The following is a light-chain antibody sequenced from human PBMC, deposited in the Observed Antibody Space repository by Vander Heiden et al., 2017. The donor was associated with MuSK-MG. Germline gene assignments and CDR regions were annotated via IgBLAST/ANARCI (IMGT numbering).Light chain of an antibody. V-gene: IGLV8-61*01. CDR2: STN. Sequence: QTVVTQEPSFSVSPGGTVTFTCGLNSGSVSSSDFPSWYQQPPGQPPRTIIYSTNIRSSGVPHRFSGSILGNKAALTITGAQADDESSYYCLVYLGSGIWAFGGGTKLTVL. J-gene: IGLJ3*02. CDR1: SGSVSSSDF. CDR3: LVYLGSGIWA.